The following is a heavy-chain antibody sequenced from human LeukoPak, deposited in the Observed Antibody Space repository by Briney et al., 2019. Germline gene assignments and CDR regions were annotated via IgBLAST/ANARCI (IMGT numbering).Heavy chain of an antibody. D-gene: IGHD5-12*01. CDR3: AKDIGYSGYDSGTNNWFDP. V-gene: IGHV3-43*02. Sequence: GGSLRLSCAASGFTFSSYAMSWVRQAPGKGLEWVSTISDSGGSTYYADSVKGRFTISRDNSKNSLYLQMNSLRTEDTALYYCAKDIGYSGYDSGTNNWFDPWGQGTLVTVSS. J-gene: IGHJ5*02. CDR1: GFTFSSYA. CDR2: ISDSGGST.